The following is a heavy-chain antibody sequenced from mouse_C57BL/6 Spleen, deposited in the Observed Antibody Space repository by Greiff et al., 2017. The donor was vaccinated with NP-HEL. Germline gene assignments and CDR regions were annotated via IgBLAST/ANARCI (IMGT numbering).Heavy chain of an antibody. CDR3: ARIPDYYGSSPYYFDY. Sequence: QVQLKQPGAELVRPGSSVKLSCKASGYTFTSYWMHWVKQRPIQGLEWIGNIDPSDSETHYNQKFKDKATLTVDKSSSTAYMQLSSLTSEDSAVYYCARIPDYYGSSPYYFDYWGQGTTLTVSS. D-gene: IGHD1-1*01. CDR2: IDPSDSET. CDR1: GYTFTSYW. V-gene: IGHV1-52*01. J-gene: IGHJ2*01.